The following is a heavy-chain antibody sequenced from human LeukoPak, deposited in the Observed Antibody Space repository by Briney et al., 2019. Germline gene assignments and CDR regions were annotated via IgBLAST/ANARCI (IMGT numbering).Heavy chain of an antibody. Sequence: VASVKVSCTASGYTFTSYGISWVRQAPGQGLEWMGWISAYNGNTNYAQKLQGRVTMTTDTSTSTAYMELRSLRSEDTAVYYCIATYSRGYWGQGTLVTVSS. J-gene: IGHJ4*02. CDR2: ISAYNGNT. D-gene: IGHD6-13*01. CDR3: IATYSRGY. V-gene: IGHV1-18*01. CDR1: GYTFTSYG.